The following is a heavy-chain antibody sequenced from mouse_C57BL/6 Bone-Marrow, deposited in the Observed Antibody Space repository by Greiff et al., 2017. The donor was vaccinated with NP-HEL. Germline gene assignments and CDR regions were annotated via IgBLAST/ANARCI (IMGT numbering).Heavy chain of an antibody. CDR1: GYTFTSYW. D-gene: IGHD2-4*01. J-gene: IGHJ2*01. V-gene: IGHV1-52*01. CDR2: IDPSDSET. CDR3: ARWPFYDYDEGYFDY. Sequence: VQLQQPGAELVRPGSSVKLSCKASGYTFTSYWMHWVKQRPIQGLEWIGNIDPSDSETHYNQKFKDKATLTVDKSSSTAYMQLSSLTSEDSAVYYCARWPFYDYDEGYFDYWGQGTTLTVSS.